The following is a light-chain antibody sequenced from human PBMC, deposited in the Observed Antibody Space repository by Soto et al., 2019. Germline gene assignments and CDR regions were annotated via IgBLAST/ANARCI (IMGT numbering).Light chain of an antibody. J-gene: IGLJ1*01. V-gene: IGLV2-14*01. Sequence: QSALTQPASVSGSPGQSITISCTGTSSDVGGYNYVSWYQQHPGKAPKLTIYDVSTRPSGVSNRFSGSKSGNTASLTISGLQAEDEADYYCSSYTRDITPYVFGAGTKLTVL. CDR1: SSDVGGYNY. CDR2: DVS. CDR3: SSYTRDITPYV.